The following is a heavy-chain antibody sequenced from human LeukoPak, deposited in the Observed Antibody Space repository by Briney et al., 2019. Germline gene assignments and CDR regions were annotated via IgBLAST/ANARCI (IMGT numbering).Heavy chain of an antibody. V-gene: IGHV3-9*01. J-gene: IGHJ4*02. CDR2: ISWNSGSI. D-gene: IGHD6-13*01. CDR1: GFTFDDYA. CDR3: AKDIVAAAGIGFDY. Sequence: GGSLRLSCAASGFTFDDYAMHWVRQAPGKGLEWISGISWNSGSIGYADPVKGRFTISRDNAKNSLYLQMNSLRAEDTAFYYCAKDIVAAAGIGFDYWGQGTLVTVSS.